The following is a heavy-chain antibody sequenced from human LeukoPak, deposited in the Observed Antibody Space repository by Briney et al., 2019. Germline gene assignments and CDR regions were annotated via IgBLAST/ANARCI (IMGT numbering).Heavy chain of an antibody. D-gene: IGHD6-13*01. V-gene: IGHV1-69*04. CDR2: IIPILGIA. CDR1: GGTFSSYA. CDR3: ARAPAPADSSSPL. J-gene: IGHJ4*02. Sequence: ASVKVSCKASGGTFSSYAISWVRQAPGQGLEWMGRIIPILGIANYAQKFQGRVTITADKSTSTAYMELSSQRSEDTAVYYCARAPAPADSSSPLWGQGTLVTVSS.